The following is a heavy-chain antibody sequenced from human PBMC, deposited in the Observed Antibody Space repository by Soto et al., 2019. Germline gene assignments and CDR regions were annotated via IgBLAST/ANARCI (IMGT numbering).Heavy chain of an antibody. Sequence: ASVKVSCKASGYTFTSYAMHWVRQAPGQRREWMGWINAGNGNTKYSQKFQGRVTITRDTSASTAYKELSSLRSEDTAVYYCARDLYYDFWSGYSGYYYYGMDVVGQGTTVTVSS. CDR2: INAGNGNT. D-gene: IGHD3-3*01. CDR1: GYTFTSYA. J-gene: IGHJ6*02. CDR3: ARDLYYDFWSGYSGYYYYGMDV. V-gene: IGHV1-3*01.